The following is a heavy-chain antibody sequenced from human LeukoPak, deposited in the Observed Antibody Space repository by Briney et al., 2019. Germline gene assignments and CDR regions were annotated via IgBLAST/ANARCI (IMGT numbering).Heavy chain of an antibody. Sequence: EASVKVSCKASGYTFTGYYMHWVRQAPGQGLEWMGWINPNSGGTNYAQKFQGRVTMTRDTSISTAYMELSRLRSDDTAVYYCARDITVARPSNWFDPWGQGTLVTVSS. CDR3: ARDITVARPSNWFDP. CDR1: GYTFTGYY. V-gene: IGHV1-2*02. D-gene: IGHD6-19*01. J-gene: IGHJ5*02. CDR2: INPNSGGT.